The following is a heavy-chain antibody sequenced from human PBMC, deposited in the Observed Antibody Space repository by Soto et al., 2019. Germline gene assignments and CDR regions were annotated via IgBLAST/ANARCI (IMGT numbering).Heavy chain of an antibody. CDR3: HRDLEAY. V-gene: IGHV4-30-4*08. CDR2: IYYSGST. Sequence: SETLSLTSTVSGGSISSGDYYWSWLRQSPGKGLEWIGYIYYSGSTYYNPSLKSRVTISVDTSKNQFSLKLSSVTAADTAVYDGHRDLEAYSGQGTLDIGSS. J-gene: IGHJ4*02. CDR1: GGSISSGDYY.